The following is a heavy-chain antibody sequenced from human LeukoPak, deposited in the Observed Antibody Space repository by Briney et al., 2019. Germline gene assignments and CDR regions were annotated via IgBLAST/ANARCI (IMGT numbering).Heavy chain of an antibody. CDR3: ARDASVSICGGDCYPLD. Sequence: SETLSLTCTVSGGSISNFFWSWIRQPAGKGLEWIGRIYTSGSTNYNPSLSNRVTMSIDTSMNQFSLKLSSVTAADTAVYYCARDASVSICGGDCYPLDWGQGTLVTVSS. D-gene: IGHD2-21*02. CDR1: GGSISNFF. V-gene: IGHV4-4*07. CDR2: IYTSGST. J-gene: IGHJ4*02.